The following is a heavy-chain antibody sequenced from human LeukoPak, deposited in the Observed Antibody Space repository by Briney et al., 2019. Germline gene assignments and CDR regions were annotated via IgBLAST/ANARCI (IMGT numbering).Heavy chain of an antibody. CDR1: GFTFSRYS. Sequence: PGASLRLSCAASGFTFSRYSMNWVRQAPGKGLELVSSISSSSISIYYADAVKGRFTISRDNVKNSLYLQMNSLRAEDTAVYYCARATYYYDSSGNFDKWGQGTLVAVSS. V-gene: IGHV3-21*01. CDR3: ARATYYYDSSGNFDK. D-gene: IGHD3-22*01. CDR2: ISSSSISI. J-gene: IGHJ4*02.